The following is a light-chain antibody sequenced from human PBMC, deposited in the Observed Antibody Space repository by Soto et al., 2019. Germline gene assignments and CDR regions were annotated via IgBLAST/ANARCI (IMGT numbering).Light chain of an antibody. Sequence: QSVLAQPASVSGSRGQSITISCTGTSSDVGRYNYVSWFQQHPGKVPKLIIYDVSNSPSGVSDRLSGSKSGNTASLTISGLQPEDEADYYCSSFTSSSTFVFGTGTKVTVL. CDR3: SSFTSSSTFV. CDR2: DVS. V-gene: IGLV2-14*03. CDR1: SSDVGRYNY. J-gene: IGLJ1*01.